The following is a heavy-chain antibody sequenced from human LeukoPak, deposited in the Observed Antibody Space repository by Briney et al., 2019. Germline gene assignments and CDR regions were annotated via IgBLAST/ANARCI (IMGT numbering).Heavy chain of an antibody. CDR2: IYYDGTT. CDR3: AKENYPSSNWYGYGMDV. Sequence: SETLSLTCTVSGDSIRSGGFYWSWIRQHPEKGLEWIGYIYYDGTTDYNPSLKSRITISVDTSKNQFSLRLSSVTAADTAVYYCAKENYPSSNWYGYGMDVWGQGTPVTVSS. CDR1: GDSIRSGGFY. J-gene: IGHJ6*02. V-gene: IGHV4-31*03. D-gene: IGHD6-13*01.